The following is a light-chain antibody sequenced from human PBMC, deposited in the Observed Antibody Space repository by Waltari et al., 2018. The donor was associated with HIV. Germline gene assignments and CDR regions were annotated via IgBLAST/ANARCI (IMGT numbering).Light chain of an antibody. CDR1: SGGIATNY. V-gene: IGLV6-57*03. CDR2: EDY. CDR3: QSYDSTSVV. Sequence: NFMLTQPHSMSESPGKTVTISCTRSSGGIATNYVQWYQQRPGSAPTSVLEEDYQRPSGVPDRFSGSIDSSTNSASLTISGLKTEDEADYYCQSYDSTSVVFGGGTKLTVL. J-gene: IGLJ2*01.